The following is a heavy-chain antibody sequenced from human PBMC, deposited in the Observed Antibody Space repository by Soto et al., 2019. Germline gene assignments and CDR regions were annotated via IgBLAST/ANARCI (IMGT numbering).Heavy chain of an antibody. J-gene: IGHJ4*02. CDR2: IYYSGIT. V-gene: IGHV4-39*01. CDR3: ARHEDHGDYAKGFDY. CDR1: GGSINSGSYY. Sequence: SETLSLTCAVSGGSINSGSYYWGWIRQPPGKGLEWIGNIYYSGITFYNPSLKSRVTISVDASKNQFSLKLTPVTAADTAVYYCARHEDHGDYAKGFDYWGQGALVTVSS. D-gene: IGHD4-17*01.